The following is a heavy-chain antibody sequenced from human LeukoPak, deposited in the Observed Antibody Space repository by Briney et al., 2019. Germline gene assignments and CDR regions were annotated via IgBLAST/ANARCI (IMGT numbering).Heavy chain of an antibody. V-gene: IGHV3-23*01. CDR3: ARARGSYLFGSADY. Sequence: GALSLSCPGSGFTFRGYAMSWVRQAPGKGLEWVSAISGSGGSTYYADSVKGRFTISRDNSKNTLYLQMNSLRAEDTAVYYCARARGSYLFGSADYWGQGTLVTVSS. D-gene: IGHD1-26*01. CDR2: ISGSGGST. J-gene: IGHJ4*02. CDR1: GFTFRGYA.